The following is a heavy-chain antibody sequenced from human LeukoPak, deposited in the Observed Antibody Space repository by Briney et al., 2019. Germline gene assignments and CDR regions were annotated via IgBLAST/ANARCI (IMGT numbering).Heavy chain of an antibody. CDR3: ARDKYSSSWLYNWFDP. CDR2: ISAYNGNT. J-gene: IGHJ5*02. D-gene: IGHD6-13*01. V-gene: IGHV1-18*01. Sequence: GASVNVSCKASGYTFTSYGISWVRQAPGQGLEWMGWISAYNGNTNYAQKLQGRVTMTTDTSTSTAYMELRSLRSDDTAVYYCARDKYSSSWLYNWFDPWGQGTPVTVSS. CDR1: GYTFTSYG.